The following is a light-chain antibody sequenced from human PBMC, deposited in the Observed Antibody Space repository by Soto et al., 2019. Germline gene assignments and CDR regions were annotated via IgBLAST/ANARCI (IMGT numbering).Light chain of an antibody. J-gene: IGKJ4*01. CDR3: PQTSAASLP. CDR2: AAS. V-gene: IGKV1-39*01. CDR1: PPISVY. Sequence: TQYTSSLSAFVGYTVTITFQTRPPISVYLNWYQQKPGKAPTLLISAASTLQYGVTSRFSGSGKGTYFTLSISDLRPEDFAPYYCPQTSAASLPFGGRGKV.